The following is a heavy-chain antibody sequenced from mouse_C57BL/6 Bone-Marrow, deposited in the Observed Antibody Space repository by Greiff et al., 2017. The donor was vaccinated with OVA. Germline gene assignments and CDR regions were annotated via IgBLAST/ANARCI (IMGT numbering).Heavy chain of an antibody. Sequence: VQLVESGPELVKPGASVKISCKASGYAFSSSWMNWVKQRPGKGLEWIGRIYPGDGDTNYNGKFKGKATLTADKSSSTAYMQLSSLTSEDSAVYFGARSITTVVAPSDYAMDYWGQGTSVTVSS. CDR1: GYAFSSSW. D-gene: IGHD1-1*01. CDR3: ARSITTVVAPSDYAMDY. CDR2: IYPGDGDT. V-gene: IGHV1-82*01. J-gene: IGHJ4*01.